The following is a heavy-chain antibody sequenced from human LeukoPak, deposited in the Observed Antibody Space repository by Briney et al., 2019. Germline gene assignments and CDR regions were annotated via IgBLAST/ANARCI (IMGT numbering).Heavy chain of an antibody. V-gene: IGHV4-59*01. Sequence: PSETLSLTCTVSGGSISSYYWTWTRQPPGKGLEWIGYIYYIGSTNYNPSLKSRVTISVDTSKNQFSLKLNSVTAADTAVYYCAMSGSYYNFDYWGQGTLVTVSS. CDR1: GGSISSYY. CDR2: IYYIGST. J-gene: IGHJ4*02. D-gene: IGHD1-26*01. CDR3: AMSGSYYNFDY.